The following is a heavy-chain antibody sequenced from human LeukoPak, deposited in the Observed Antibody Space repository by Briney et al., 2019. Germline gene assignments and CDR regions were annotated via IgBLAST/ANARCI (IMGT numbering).Heavy chain of an antibody. CDR3: ARRSSLATTPSGYYFDY. J-gene: IGHJ4*02. Sequence: PSETLSLTCTVSGGSISSYYWSWIRQPPGKGLEWIGYIYYSGSTYYNPSLKSRVTISVDTSKNQFSLKLSSVTAADTAVYYCARRSSLATTPSGYYFDYWGQGTLVTVSS. D-gene: IGHD5-24*01. CDR2: IYYSGST. CDR1: GGSISSYY. V-gene: IGHV4-30-4*01.